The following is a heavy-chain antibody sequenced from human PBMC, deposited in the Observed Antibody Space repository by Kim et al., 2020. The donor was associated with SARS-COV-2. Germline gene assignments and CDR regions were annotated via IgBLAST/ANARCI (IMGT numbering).Heavy chain of an antibody. CDR3: ARVVLKWELLDY. V-gene: IGHV1-69*01. D-gene: IGHD1-26*01. Sequence: NYAQKFQGGVTITADESTSTAYMELGSLRSEDTAVYYCARVVLKWELLDYWGQGTLVTVSS. J-gene: IGHJ4*02.